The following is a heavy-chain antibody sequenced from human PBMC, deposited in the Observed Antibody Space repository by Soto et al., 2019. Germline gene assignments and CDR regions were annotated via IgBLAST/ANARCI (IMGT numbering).Heavy chain of an antibody. CDR3: VKGEYYYDSSGYYPFDY. CDR1: GFTFSSSA. Sequence: PGGSLRLSCSASGFTFSSSAMHWVRQAPGKGLEYVSSISTNGGSTHYADSVKGRFTISRDNSKNTQYLQMSSLRADDTAVYYCVKGEYYYDSSGYYPFDYWGQGTLVTVSS. V-gene: IGHV3-64D*06. D-gene: IGHD3-22*01. CDR2: ISTNGGST. J-gene: IGHJ4*02.